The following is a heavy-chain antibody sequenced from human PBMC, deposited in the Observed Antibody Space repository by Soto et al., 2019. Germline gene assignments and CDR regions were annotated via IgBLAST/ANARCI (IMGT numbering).Heavy chain of an antibody. J-gene: IGHJ3*02. V-gene: IGHV1-46*01. Sequence: GASVKVSCKASGYTFTSYYMHWVRQAPGQGLEWMGIINPSGGSTSYAQKFQGRVTMTRDTSTSTVYMELSSLRSEDAAVYYCAGGSGGTTAFDIWGQGTMITVSS. CDR3: AGGSGGTTAFDI. D-gene: IGHD1-1*01. CDR1: GYTFTSYY. CDR2: INPSGGST.